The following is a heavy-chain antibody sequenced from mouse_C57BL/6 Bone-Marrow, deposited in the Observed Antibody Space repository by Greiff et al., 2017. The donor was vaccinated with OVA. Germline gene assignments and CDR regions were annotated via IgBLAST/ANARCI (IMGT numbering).Heavy chain of an antibody. CDR2: ISSGSSTF. Sequence: EVKLVESGGGLVKPGGSLKLSCAASGFTFSDYGMHWVRQAPEKGLEWVAYISSGSSTFYYADTVKGRFTISRDNAKNTLFLQMTSLRSEDTAMDYCARTGSSYGYFDVWGTGTTVTVSS. D-gene: IGHD1-1*01. CDR1: GFTFSDYG. CDR3: ARTGSSYGYFDV. J-gene: IGHJ1*03. V-gene: IGHV5-17*01.